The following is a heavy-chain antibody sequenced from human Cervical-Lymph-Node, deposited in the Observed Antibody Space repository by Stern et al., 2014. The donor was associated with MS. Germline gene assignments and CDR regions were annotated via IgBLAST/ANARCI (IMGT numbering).Heavy chain of an antibody. D-gene: IGHD1-26*01. J-gene: IGHJ3*01. Sequence: QVQLVESGGGVVQPGRALRLSCTASGFTFSNYGFFWVRQAPGKGLEWVAVIGYDGNNRYYAESVKGRFTISRDNSKNTVYMQMNNLRADDTAVYYCASSIVEGRGALDLWGQGTKVTVSS. V-gene: IGHV3-30*03. CDR2: IGYDGNNR. CDR3: ASSIVEGRGALDL. CDR1: GFTFSNYG.